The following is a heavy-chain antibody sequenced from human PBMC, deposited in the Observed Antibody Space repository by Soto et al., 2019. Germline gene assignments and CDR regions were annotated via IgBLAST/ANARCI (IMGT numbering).Heavy chain of an antibody. V-gene: IGHV3-49*03. Sequence: EEPLVESGGGSVQPGRSLRLSCTGSGFTFGDYAVTWFRQAPGKGLEWVGFIRSKVYGGTTEYAASVAGRFSISRDDSKTIAYLQRDSLRIEDTALYFCTRDWRVTVTTTFLWGQGTLVTVSA. CDR1: GFTFGDYA. J-gene: IGHJ4*02. CDR2: IRSKVYGGTT. CDR3: TRDWRVTVTTTFL. D-gene: IGHD4-17*01.